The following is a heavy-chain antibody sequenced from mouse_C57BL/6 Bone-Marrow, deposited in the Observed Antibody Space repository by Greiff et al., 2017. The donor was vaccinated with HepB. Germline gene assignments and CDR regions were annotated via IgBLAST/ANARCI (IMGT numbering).Heavy chain of an antibody. V-gene: IGHV7-3*01. CDR2: IRNKANGYTT. D-gene: IGHD4-1*02. CDR3: ARYPNWDWYFDV. Sequence: EVQLQESGGGLVQPGGSLCLSCAASGFTFTDYYMSWVRQPPGKALEWLGFIRNKANGYTTEYSASVKGCFTISRDNSQSILYLQMNALRAEDSATYCCARYPNWDWYFDVWGTGTTVTVSS. J-gene: IGHJ1*03. CDR1: GFTFTDYY.